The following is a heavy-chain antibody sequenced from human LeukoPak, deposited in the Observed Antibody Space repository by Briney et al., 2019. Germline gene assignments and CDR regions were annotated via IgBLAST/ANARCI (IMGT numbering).Heavy chain of an antibody. CDR2: INHSGST. D-gene: IGHD1-1*01. V-gene: IGHV4-34*01. CDR1: GGSISSYY. J-gene: IGHJ4*02. CDR3: ASRRSNWNGPDY. Sequence: SETLSLTCTVSGGSISSYYWSWIRQPPGKGLEWIGEINHSGSTNYNPSLKSRVTISVDTSKNQFSLKLSSVTAADTAVYYCASRRSNWNGPDYWGQGTLVTVSS.